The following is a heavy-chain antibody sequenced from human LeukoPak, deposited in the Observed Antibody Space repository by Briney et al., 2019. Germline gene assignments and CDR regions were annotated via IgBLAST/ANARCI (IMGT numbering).Heavy chain of an antibody. J-gene: IGHJ4*02. D-gene: IGHD3-10*01. CDR2: INPSSGST. Sequence: ASVKVSCKASGYTFITYYMHWVRQAPGQGLEWMGVINPSSGSTSYAQKFQGRITMTRDTSTSTVYMELSNLRSEDTAVYYCASGLWFGELEDDYWGQGTLVTVSS. V-gene: IGHV1-46*01. CDR3: ASGLWFGELEDDY. CDR1: GYTFITYY.